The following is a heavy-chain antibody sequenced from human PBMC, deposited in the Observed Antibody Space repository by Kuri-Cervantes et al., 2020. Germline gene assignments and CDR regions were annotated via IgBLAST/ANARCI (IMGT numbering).Heavy chain of an antibody. J-gene: IGHJ6*02. D-gene: IGHD6-19*01. CDR1: GFTFGDYA. V-gene: IGHV3-49*03. CDR2: IRSKAYGGTT. CDR3: ARDQWLDPYYYYGMDV. Sequence: GGSLRLSCTASGFTFGDYAMSWFRQAPGKGLERVGFIRSKAYGGTTEYAASVKGRFTISRDDSKSIAYLQMNSLRAENTAVYYCARDQWLDPYYYYGMDVWGQGTTVTVSS.